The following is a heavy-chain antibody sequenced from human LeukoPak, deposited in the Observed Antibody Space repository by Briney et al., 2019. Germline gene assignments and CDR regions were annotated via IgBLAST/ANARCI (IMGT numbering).Heavy chain of an antibody. Sequence: GGSLRLSCAASGFTFSTYAMSWVRQAPGKGLEWVSGVNGNGGSTSYADSVKGRFTITRDNSKNTVYLQMNSLRVEDTAVYYCAKSLYGGCDYWGQGTVVTVSS. D-gene: IGHD3-16*02. V-gene: IGHV3-23*01. CDR2: VNGNGGST. CDR3: AKSLYGGCDY. CDR1: GFTFSTYA. J-gene: IGHJ4*02.